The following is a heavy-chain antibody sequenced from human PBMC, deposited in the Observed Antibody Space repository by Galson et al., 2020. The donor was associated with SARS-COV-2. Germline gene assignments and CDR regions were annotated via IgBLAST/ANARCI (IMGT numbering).Heavy chain of an antibody. CDR2: IGADGRT. J-gene: IGHJ3*02. Sequence: GESLKISCAASGFTFSSHDMHWVRQLTGKGLDWVSGIGADGRTYYPDSVKGRFTISRDNAKNSLHLQMNSLTAGDTAVYYCARDDDSSGMGAFDIWGRGTMVTVSS. V-gene: IGHV3-13*01. CDR3: ARDDDSSGMGAFDI. CDR1: GFTFSSHD. D-gene: IGHD3-22*01.